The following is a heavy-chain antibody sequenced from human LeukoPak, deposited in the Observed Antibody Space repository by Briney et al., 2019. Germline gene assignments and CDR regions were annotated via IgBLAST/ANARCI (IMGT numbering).Heavy chain of an antibody. CDR1: GFIFSSYA. J-gene: IGHJ4*02. D-gene: IGHD3-3*01. CDR3: AKLYSDFWSYYLY. Sequence: GGSLRLSCAASGFIFSSYAMTWVRQAPGKGLEWVSAISGSGGSTYYADSVKGRFTISRDNSKNTLYLQMNSLRAEDTAVYYCAKLYSDFWSYYLYWGQGTLVTVSS. CDR2: ISGSGGST. V-gene: IGHV3-23*01.